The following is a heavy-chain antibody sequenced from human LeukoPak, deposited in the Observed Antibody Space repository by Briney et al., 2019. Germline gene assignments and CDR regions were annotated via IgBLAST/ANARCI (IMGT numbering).Heavy chain of an antibody. D-gene: IGHD3-10*01. CDR3: AKAQPTLISRSFDC. J-gene: IGHJ4*02. V-gene: IGHV3-30*02. Sequence: SGGSLRLSCAASGFTFSRHGMHWVRRAPGKGLEWVAGIGYDGNQKFYVDSMRGRFTISRDNSKGTHYLQMNSLRSEDTAVYYCAKAQPTLISRSFDCWGQGALVTVSS. CDR1: GFTFSRHG. CDR2: IGYDGNQK.